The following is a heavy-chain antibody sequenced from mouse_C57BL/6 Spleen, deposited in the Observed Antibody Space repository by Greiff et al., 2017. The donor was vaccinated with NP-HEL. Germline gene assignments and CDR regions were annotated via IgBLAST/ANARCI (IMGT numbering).Heavy chain of an antibody. V-gene: IGHV1-53*01. J-gene: IGHJ3*01. CDR2: INPSNGGT. CDR3: ARDDGYYGGVFAY. D-gene: IGHD2-3*01. CDR1: GYTFTSYW. Sequence: QVQLQQSGTELVKPGASVKLSCKASGYTFTSYWMHWVKQRPGQGLEWIGNINPSNGGTNYNEKFKSKATLTVDKSSSTAYMQLSSLTSEDSAVYYCARDDGYYGGVFAYWGQGTLVTVSA.